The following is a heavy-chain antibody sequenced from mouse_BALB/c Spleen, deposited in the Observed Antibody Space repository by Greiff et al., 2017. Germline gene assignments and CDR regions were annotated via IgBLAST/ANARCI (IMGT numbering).Heavy chain of an antibody. CDR2: IRTKANGDTS. V-gene: IGHV7-3*02. Sequence: EVMLVESGGGLVQPGGSLRLSCATSGFTFTDYYMSWVRQPPGKALEWLGFIRTKANGDTSEYSVSVKGRFTITRDEAQSILYLQMNTLSAEDSATDDYERDKGGNSYDAMDYWGQGTSVTVSS. CDR1: GFTFTDYY. J-gene: IGHJ4*01. D-gene: IGHD2-1*01. CDR3: ERDKGGNSYDAMDY.